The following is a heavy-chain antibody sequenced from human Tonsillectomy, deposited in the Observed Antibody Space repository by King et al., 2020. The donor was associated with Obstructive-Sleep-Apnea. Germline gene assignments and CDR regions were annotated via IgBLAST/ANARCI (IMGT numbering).Heavy chain of an antibody. CDR1: GYTFTGYY. D-gene: IGHD2-15*01. J-gene: IGHJ4*02. CDR2: INPNSGGT. CDR3: ARDEGYCSGGSCYSGYFDY. V-gene: IGHV1-2*04. Sequence: VQLVESGAEVKKPGASVKVSCKASGYTFTGYYMHWVRQAPGQGPEWMGRINPNSGGTNYAQKFQGWVTMTRDTSISTAYMEVSRLRSDDTAVYYCARDEGYCSGGSCYSGYFDYWGLGTLVTVSS.